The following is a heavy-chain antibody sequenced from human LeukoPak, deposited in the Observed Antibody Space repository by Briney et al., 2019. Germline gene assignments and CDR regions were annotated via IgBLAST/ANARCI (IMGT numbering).Heavy chain of an antibody. CDR1: GGSISSSSYY. J-gene: IGHJ3*02. Sequence: SETLSLTCTVSGGSISSSSYYWGWIRQPPGKGLEWIGSIYYSGSTYYNPPLKSRVTISVDTSKNQFSLKLSSVTAADTAVYYCARDATMVRGGAFDIWGQGTMVTVSS. D-gene: IGHD3-10*01. CDR2: IYYSGST. V-gene: IGHV4-39*07. CDR3: ARDATMVRGGAFDI.